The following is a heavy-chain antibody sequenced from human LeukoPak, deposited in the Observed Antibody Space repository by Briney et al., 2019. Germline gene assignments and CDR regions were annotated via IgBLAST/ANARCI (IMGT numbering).Heavy chain of an antibody. CDR3: ARGVGGQWERRGYFDY. J-gene: IGHJ4*02. D-gene: IGHD1-26*01. Sequence: ASVKVSCKASGGTFSSYAISWVRQAPGQGLEWMGWISAYNGNTNYAQKLQGRVTMTTDTSTSTAYMELRSLRSDDTAVYYCARGVGGQWERRGYFDYWGQGTLVTVSS. CDR2: ISAYNGNT. V-gene: IGHV1-18*01. CDR1: GGTFSSYA.